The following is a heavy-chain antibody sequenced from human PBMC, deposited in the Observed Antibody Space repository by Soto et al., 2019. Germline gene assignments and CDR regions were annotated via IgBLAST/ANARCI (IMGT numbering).Heavy chain of an antibody. Sequence: GGSLRLSCAASGFTFSSYAMSWVRQAPGKGLEWVSAISGSGGSTYYADSVKGRFTISRDNSKNTLYLQMNSLRAEDTAVYYCAKDLYDYIWGSYRQKTHFSGQATLVTVSS. D-gene: IGHD3-16*02. V-gene: IGHV3-23*01. CDR1: GFTFSSYA. CDR3: AKDLYDYIWGSYRQKTHF. J-gene: IGHJ4*02. CDR2: ISGSGGST.